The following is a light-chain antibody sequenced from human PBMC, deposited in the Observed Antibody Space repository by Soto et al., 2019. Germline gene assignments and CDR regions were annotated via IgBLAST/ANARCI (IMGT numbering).Light chain of an antibody. V-gene: IGLV1-47*01. CDR3: ASGDDSLSSPFYV. CDR1: SSNIGSNY. J-gene: IGLJ1*01. Sequence: QSVLTQPPSASGAPGQRVTISCSGSSSNIGSNYVDWYQQIPGTAPKLLIYRNDPLPSGVPDRFSGSKSVTSASLAISGRRSEDDADYYCASGDDSLSSPFYVFGAGTKVTVL. CDR2: RND.